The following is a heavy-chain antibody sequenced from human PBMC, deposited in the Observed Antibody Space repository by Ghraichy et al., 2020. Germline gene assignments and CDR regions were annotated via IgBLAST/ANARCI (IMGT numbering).Heavy chain of an antibody. CDR3: ARGRVSDIVVVPAASPIFDY. J-gene: IGHJ4*02. CDR2: INHSGST. V-gene: IGHV4-34*01. CDR1: GGSFSGYY. Sequence: SETLSLTCAVYGGSFSGYYWSWIRQPPGKGLEWIGEINHSGSTNYNPSLKSRVTISVDTSKNKFSLKLSSVTAADTAVYYCARGRVSDIVVVPAASPIFDYWGQGTLVTVSS. D-gene: IGHD2-2*01.